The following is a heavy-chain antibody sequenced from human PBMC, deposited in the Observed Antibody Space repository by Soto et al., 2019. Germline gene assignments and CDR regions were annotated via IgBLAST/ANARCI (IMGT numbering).Heavy chain of an antibody. D-gene: IGHD4-4*01. Sequence: ASVKVSCKASGYTFTSYAMHWVRQAPGQRLEWMGWINAGNGNTKYSQKFQGRVTITRDTSASTAYMELSSLRSEDTAVYYCARVPLTTVTSPYYYYMDVWGKGTTVTVSS. CDR3: ARVPLTTVTSPYYYYMDV. V-gene: IGHV1-3*01. CDR2: INAGNGNT. J-gene: IGHJ6*03. CDR1: GYTFTSYA.